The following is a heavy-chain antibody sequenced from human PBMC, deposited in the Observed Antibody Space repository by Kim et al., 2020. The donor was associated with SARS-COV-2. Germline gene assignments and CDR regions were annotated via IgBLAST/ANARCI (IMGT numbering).Heavy chain of an antibody. D-gene: IGHD5-18*01. CDR3: ARDIHTAMVLVDY. V-gene: IGHV3-33*01. Sequence: YADSVKGRFTISRDNSKNTLYLQMNSLRAEDTAVYYCARDIHTAMVLVDYWGQGTLVTVSS. J-gene: IGHJ4*02.